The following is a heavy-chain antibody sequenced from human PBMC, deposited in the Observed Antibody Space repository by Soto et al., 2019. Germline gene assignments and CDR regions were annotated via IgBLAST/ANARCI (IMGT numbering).Heavy chain of an antibody. CDR3: ARVLRYFDWLYYYYYYGMDV. CDR1: GYTFTSYD. CDR2: MNPNSGNT. V-gene: IGHV1-8*01. D-gene: IGHD3-9*01. Sequence: ASVKVSCKASGYTFTSYDINWVRQATGQGLEWMGWMNPNSGNTGYAQKFQGRVTMTRNTSISTAYMELSSLRSEDTAVYYCARVLRYFDWLYYYYYYGMDVWGQVTTVTVSS. J-gene: IGHJ6*02.